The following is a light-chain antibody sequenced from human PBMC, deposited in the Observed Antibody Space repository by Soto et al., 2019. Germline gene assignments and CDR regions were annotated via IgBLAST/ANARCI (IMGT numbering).Light chain of an antibody. CDR2: SVF. CDR3: QQSYSSPWT. Sequence: DIQMTQSPSSLSSSVGDEVTIACRTSRNIYSYLNWDQQKPGKGPKLLMYSVFTLRTGAPSRFSGSGSGTEFTLSISSLQAEDFATYNCQQSYSSPWTFRQGTKVEI. CDR1: RNIYSY. V-gene: IGKV1-39*01. J-gene: IGKJ1*01.